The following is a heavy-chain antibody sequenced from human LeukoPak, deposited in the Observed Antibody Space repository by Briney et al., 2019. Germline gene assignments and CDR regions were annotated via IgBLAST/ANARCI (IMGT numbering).Heavy chain of an antibody. CDR1: GGSFSGYY. CDR2: INHSEST. V-gene: IGHV4-34*01. J-gene: IGHJ5*02. D-gene: IGHD6-19*01. CDR3: ARGESIAVAGTGHWFDP. Sequence: SETPSLTCAVYGGSFSGYYWSWIRQPPGKGLEWIGEINHSESTNYNPSLKSRVTISVDTSKNQFSLKLSSVTAADTAVYYCARGESIAVAGTGHWFDPWGQGTLVTVSS.